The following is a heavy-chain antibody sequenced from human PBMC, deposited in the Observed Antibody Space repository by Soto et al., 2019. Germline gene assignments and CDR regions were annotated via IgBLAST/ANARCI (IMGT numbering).Heavy chain of an antibody. CDR2: INAGNGNT. CDR3: ARGGVYSLFDY. D-gene: IGHD2-8*01. J-gene: IGHJ4*02. V-gene: IGHV1-3*05. CDR1: GYTFTSFA. Sequence: QVQLVQSGSEEKKPGASVRVSCKASGYTFTSFAIHWVRQAPGHRLECMGWINAGNGNTKYSQKFQGRVTITRDTSASTAYMELSSLRSEDTAVYYCARGGVYSLFDYWGQGTLVTVSS.